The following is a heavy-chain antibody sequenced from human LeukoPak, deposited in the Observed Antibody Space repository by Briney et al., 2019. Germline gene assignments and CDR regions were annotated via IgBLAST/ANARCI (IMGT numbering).Heavy chain of an antibody. Sequence: GRSLRLSCAASGFTFDDYAMHWVRRAPGKGLEWVSGISWNSGSIGYADSVKGRFTISRDNAKNSLYLQMNSLRAEDTAVYYCARVGGDFWSGYYPVYFDYWGQGTLVTVSS. D-gene: IGHD3-3*01. J-gene: IGHJ4*02. CDR1: GFTFDDYA. CDR2: ISWNSGSI. V-gene: IGHV3-9*01. CDR3: ARVGGDFWSGYYPVYFDY.